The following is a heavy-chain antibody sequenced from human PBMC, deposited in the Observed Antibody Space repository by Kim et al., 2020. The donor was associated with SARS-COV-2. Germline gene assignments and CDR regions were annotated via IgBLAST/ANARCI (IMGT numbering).Heavy chain of an antibody. J-gene: IGHJ4*02. CDR1: GGSFSGYY. D-gene: IGHD3-22*01. CDR3: ARGRLITIVTVGNDY. Sequence: SETLSLTCAVYGGSFSGYYWSWIRQPPGKGLEWIGEINHSGSTNYNPSLKSRVTISVDTSKNQFSLKLSSVTAADTAVYYCARGRLITIVTVGNDYWGQGTLVTVSS. CDR2: INHSGST. V-gene: IGHV4-34*01.